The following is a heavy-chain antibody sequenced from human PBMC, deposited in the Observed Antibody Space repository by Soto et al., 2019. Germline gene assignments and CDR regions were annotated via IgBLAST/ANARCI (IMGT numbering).Heavy chain of an antibody. CDR1: GFTFSSYA. CDR2: ISYDGSNK. CDR3: ARGLGDYYGSESYYIRPNWFDP. J-gene: IGHJ5*02. V-gene: IGHV3-30-3*01. D-gene: IGHD3-10*01. Sequence: QVQLVESGGGVVQPGRSLRLSCAASGFTFSSYAMHWVRQAPGKGLEWVAVISYDGSNKYYADSVKGRFTISRDNSKNTLYPKMNSLSAEDTAVYYCARGLGDYYGSESYYIRPNWFDPWGQGTLVTVSS.